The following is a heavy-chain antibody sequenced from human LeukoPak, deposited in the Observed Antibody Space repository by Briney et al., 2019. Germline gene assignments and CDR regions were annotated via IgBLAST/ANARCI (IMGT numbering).Heavy chain of an antibody. CDR3: ARRLYSGYAP. CDR2: VSHRGST. V-gene: IGHV4-38-2*02. Sequence: SETLSLTCTVSGYSTSNGYYWGWIRQSPGKGLEWVGSVSHRGSTYYNPSLRSRVTISVDTSKNQFSLKLSSVTAADTAVYYCARRLYSGYAPWGQGTLVTVSS. J-gene: IGHJ4*02. CDR1: GYSTSNGYY. D-gene: IGHD5-12*01.